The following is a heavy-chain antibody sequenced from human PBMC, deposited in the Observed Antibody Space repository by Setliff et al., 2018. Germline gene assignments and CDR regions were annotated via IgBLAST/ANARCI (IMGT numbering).Heavy chain of an antibody. CDR1: GFTFTNAW. CDR3: IAAGGYTYGPPPY. CDR2: VKSKADGGTT. V-gene: IGHV3-15*07. J-gene: IGHJ4*02. D-gene: IGHD5-18*01. Sequence: GGSLRLSCAASGFTFTNAWMNWVRQAPGRRLEWVGLVKSKADGGTTDYAAPVKGRFTVSRDDSKNRLYLQMNSLKIEDTAVYYCIAAGGYTYGPPPYWGQGTLVTVSS.